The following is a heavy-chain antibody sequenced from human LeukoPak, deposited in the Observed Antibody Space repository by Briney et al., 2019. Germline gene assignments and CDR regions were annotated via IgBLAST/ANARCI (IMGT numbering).Heavy chain of an antibody. Sequence: GGSLRLSCAASGFTFDDYAMHWVRQAPGKGLEWVSGISWNSGSIGYADSVKGRFTISRDNAKNSLYLQMNSLRAEDTALYYCATGSPRVRYFDSSDYWGQGTLVTVSS. J-gene: IGHJ4*02. CDR1: GFTFDDYA. D-gene: IGHD3-9*01. V-gene: IGHV3-9*01. CDR2: ISWNSGSI. CDR3: ATGSPRVRYFDSSDY.